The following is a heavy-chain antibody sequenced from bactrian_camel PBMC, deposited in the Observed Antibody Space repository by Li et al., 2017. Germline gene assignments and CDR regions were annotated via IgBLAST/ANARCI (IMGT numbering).Heavy chain of an antibody. V-gene: IGHV3-2*01. Sequence: VQLVESGGGLVQPGGSLRLSCAASGFATGSSHMSWVRQAPGKGPEWVSAVYVNGRGTGYADSVKGRFTISRDNAKTTVYLQMNSLKSEDTALYYCATGDVPYYWGQGTQVTVS. CDR3: ATGDVPYY. J-gene: IGHJ4*01. CDR2: VYVNGRGT. CDR1: GFATGSSH.